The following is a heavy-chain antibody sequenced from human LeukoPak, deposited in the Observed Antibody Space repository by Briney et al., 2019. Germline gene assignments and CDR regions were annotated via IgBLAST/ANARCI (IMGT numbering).Heavy chain of an antibody. V-gene: IGHV4-4*09. CDR2: IYTSGST. D-gene: IGHD4-17*01. Sequence: SETLSLTCTVSGGSISSYYWSWIRQPPGKGLEWIGYIYTSGSTNYNPSLKSRVTISVDTSKNQFSLKLSSVTAADTAVYYCARHEGNGDYEYRLFDYWGQGTLVTVSS. J-gene: IGHJ4*02. CDR1: GGSISSYY. CDR3: ARHEGNGDYEYRLFDY.